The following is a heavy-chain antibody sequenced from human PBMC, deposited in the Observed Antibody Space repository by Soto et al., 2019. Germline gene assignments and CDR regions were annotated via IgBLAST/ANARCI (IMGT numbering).Heavy chain of an antibody. J-gene: IGHJ4*02. CDR3: ARGEGGPRWGSIDY. D-gene: IGHD2-21*01. CDR2: INPNSGGT. Sequence: ASVKVSCKASVYTFTGYYMHWVRQAPGQGLEWMGWINPNSGGTNYAQKFQGWVTMTRDTSISTAYMELSRLRSDDTAVYYCARGEGGPRWGSIDYWGQGTLVTVSS. V-gene: IGHV1-2*04. CDR1: VYTFTGYY.